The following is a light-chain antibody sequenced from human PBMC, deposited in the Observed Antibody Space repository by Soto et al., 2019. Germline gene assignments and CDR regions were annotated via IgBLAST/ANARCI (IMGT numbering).Light chain of an antibody. V-gene: IGKV1-5*01. CDR3: QQYNSYSGT. CDR1: QRISSW. CDR2: DAY. J-gene: IGKJ1*01. Sequence: DIQMTQSPSTLSASVGDRVTNTCRASQRISSWWAWYQQKPGKAPKLLIYDAYRLESGVPSRFSGSGYETKFTFTISILQPDDFATYYCQQYNSYSGTFGQGTKVDIK.